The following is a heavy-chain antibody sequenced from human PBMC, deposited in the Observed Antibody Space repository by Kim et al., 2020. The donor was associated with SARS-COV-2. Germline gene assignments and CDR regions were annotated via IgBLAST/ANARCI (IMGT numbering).Heavy chain of an antibody. V-gene: IGHV1-24*01. CDR1: GYTLTELS. CDR2: FDPEDGET. D-gene: IGHD3-10*01. CDR3: ATGAIWFGTPDRLIDY. Sequence: ASVKVSCKVSGYTLTELSMHWVRQAPGKGLEWMGGFDPEDGETIYAQKFQGRVTMTEDTSTDTAYMELSSLRSEDTAVYYCATGAIWFGTPDRLIDYWGQGTLVTVSS. J-gene: IGHJ4*02.